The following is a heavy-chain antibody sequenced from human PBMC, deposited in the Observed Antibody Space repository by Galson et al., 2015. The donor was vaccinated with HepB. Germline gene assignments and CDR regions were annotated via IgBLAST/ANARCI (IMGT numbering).Heavy chain of an antibody. CDR1: GFTFSNTW. V-gene: IGHV3-15*01. CDR3: ATGRGISGPNNYCDD. J-gene: IGHJ4*02. Sequence: SLRLSCAASGFTFSNTWMNWVRQVPGKGLEWVGRIRSKAAGGTTDFAAPVKGRFTISRDDSKNMLYLEMNSLKSEDTAVYCCATGRGISGPNNYCDDWGQGTLVTVSS. D-gene: IGHD3-10*01. CDR2: IRSKAAGGTT.